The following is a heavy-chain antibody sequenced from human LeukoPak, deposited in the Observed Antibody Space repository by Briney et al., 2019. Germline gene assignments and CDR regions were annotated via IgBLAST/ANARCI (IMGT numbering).Heavy chain of an antibody. Sequence: SETLSLTCAVYGGSFSGYYWSWIRQPPGKGLEGIGEINHSGSTNYNPSLKSRVTISVDTSKNQFSLRLSSVTAADTAVYYCARAPDSSSIHYYGMDVWGQGTTVTVSS. V-gene: IGHV4-34*01. CDR1: GGSFSGYY. CDR3: ARAPDSSSIHYYGMDV. CDR2: INHSGST. D-gene: IGHD6-13*01. J-gene: IGHJ6*02.